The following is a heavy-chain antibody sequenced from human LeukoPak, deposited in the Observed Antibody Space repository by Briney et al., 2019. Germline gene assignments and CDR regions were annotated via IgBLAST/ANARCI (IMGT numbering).Heavy chain of an antibody. J-gene: IGHJ4*02. CDR1: GFTFSDYS. CDR2: VNTVSSYI. D-gene: IGHD3-22*01. Sequence: GGSLRLSCAASGFTFSDYSMNWVRQAPGKGLEWVASVNTVSSYIYYADSMRGRFTISRDNAKNSLFLQMNSLRAEDTAVYYCARLRRNSDRSDFFYYYGHWGQGTLVTVSS. CDR3: ARLRRNSDRSDFFYYYGH. V-gene: IGHV3-21*01.